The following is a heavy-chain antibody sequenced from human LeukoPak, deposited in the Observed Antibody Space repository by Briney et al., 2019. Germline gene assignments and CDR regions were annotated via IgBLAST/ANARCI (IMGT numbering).Heavy chain of an antibody. CDR3: VRGSVVVPFAMDY. CDR1: GYTLTELS. CDR2: ISVYNGNIKYAQNHGNT. D-gene: IGHD2-2*01. J-gene: IGHJ4*02. Sequence: ASVKVSCKVSGYTLTELSMHWVRQAPGKGLEWMGWISVYNGNIKYAQNHGNTKYAQNLQDRFTMTTDTSTSTAYMELRSLRSDDTAVYYCVRGSVVVPFAMDYWGQGTLVTVSS. V-gene: IGHV1-18*01.